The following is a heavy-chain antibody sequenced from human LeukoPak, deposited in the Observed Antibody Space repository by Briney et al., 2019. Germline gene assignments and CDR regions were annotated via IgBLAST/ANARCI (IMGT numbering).Heavy chain of an antibody. V-gene: IGHV4-61*05. CDR3: ARAVGGDGSGSL. CDR1: GGSISSSSYY. Sequence: SETLSLTCTVSGGSISSSSYYWGWIRQPPGKGLEWIGYIYYRVTSDYNPSLKSRVTMSVDMSTRQISLKLSSVTAADTAVYYCARAVGGDGSGSLWGPGTLVTVSS. J-gene: IGHJ4*02. D-gene: IGHD3-10*01. CDR2: IYYRVTS.